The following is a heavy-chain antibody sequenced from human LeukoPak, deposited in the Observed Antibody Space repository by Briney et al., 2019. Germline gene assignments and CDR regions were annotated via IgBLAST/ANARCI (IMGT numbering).Heavy chain of an antibody. CDR2: INSDGSST. J-gene: IGHJ4*02. Sequence: GGSLRLSCAASGFTFSGYWMHWVRQVPGKGLVWVSRINSDGSSTNYADSVKGRFTISRDNAKNTLYLQMNSLRAEDTAVYYCAKSDLGHRSRQVGHFDYWGQGTLVTVSS. D-gene: IGHD2-15*01. V-gene: IGHV3-74*01. CDR3: AKSDLGHRSRQVGHFDY. CDR1: GFTFSGYW.